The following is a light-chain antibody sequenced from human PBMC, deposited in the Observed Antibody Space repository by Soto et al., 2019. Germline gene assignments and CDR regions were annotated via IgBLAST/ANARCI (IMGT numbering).Light chain of an antibody. Sequence: DVQLTQSPSFLSASIGDRVTITCRASQGISSYLAWYQQKPGKAPKLLIYAASTLQTGVPSRFSGSGSGTEFPLTISSLQPEDFASYYCQQLNTYPFTFGPGTKVDIK. CDR2: AAS. J-gene: IGKJ3*01. CDR1: QGISSY. V-gene: IGKV1-9*01. CDR3: QQLNTYPFT.